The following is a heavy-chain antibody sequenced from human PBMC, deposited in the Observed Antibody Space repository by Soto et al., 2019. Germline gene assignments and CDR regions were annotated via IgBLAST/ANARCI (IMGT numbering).Heavy chain of an antibody. CDR2: ILHDGNNK. CDR1: GFTFSNYI. Sequence: QVQLVESGGGVVQPGRSLRLSCAASGFTFSNYIMHWVRQAPGTGLEWVAIILHDGNNKYYADSVKGRFTISRDNSKNTLYLQMNSLRTEDKAIYYCARDDEGGSYCDLGYWGQGTLVTVSS. J-gene: IGHJ4*02. V-gene: IGHV3-30-3*01. CDR3: ARDDEGGSYCDLGY. D-gene: IGHD3-10*01.